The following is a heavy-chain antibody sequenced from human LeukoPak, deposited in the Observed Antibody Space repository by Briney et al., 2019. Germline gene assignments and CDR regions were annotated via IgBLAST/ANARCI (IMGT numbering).Heavy chain of an antibody. CDR3: ARASSGGWFDP. V-gene: IGHV4-30-2*01. D-gene: IGHD3-3*01. CDR2: IYHSGST. CDR1: GGSISSGGYY. Sequence: SETLSLTCTGSGGSISSGGYYWSWIRQPPGKGLEWIGYIYHSGSTYYNPSLKSRVTISVDRSKNQFSLKLSTVTAAYTAVYYCARASSGGWFDPWGQGTLVTVCS. J-gene: IGHJ5*02.